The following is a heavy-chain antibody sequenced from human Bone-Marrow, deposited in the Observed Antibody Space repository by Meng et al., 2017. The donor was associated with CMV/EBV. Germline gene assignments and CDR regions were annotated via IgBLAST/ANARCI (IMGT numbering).Heavy chain of an antibody. J-gene: IGHJ4*02. D-gene: IGHD3-10*01. CDR1: GFAFSSYA. Sequence: VLLLGVGGGLVQPGGSLGLSCAASGFAFSSYAMSWVRQAPGKGLAWVSAISCSGGSTYYADSVKGRFTISRDNSKNTLYLQMNSLRAEDTAVYYCAKDRETYYGSGSYYPAWGQGTLVTVSS. V-gene: IGHV3-23*01. CDR2: ISCSGGST. CDR3: AKDRETYYGSGSYYPA.